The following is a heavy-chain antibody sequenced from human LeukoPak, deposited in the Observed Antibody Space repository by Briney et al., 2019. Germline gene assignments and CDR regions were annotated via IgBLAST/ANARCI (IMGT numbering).Heavy chain of an antibody. CDR3: ARDLVTYYYDSSGYPFDP. J-gene: IGHJ5*02. Sequence: ASVKVSCKASGYTLTSYGISWVRQAPGQGLEWMGWISAYNGNTNYAQKLQGRVTMTTDTSTSTAYMELRSLRSDDTAVYYCARDLVTYYYDSSGYPFDPWGQGTLVTVSS. CDR2: ISAYNGNT. V-gene: IGHV1-18*01. CDR1: GYTLTSYG. D-gene: IGHD3-22*01.